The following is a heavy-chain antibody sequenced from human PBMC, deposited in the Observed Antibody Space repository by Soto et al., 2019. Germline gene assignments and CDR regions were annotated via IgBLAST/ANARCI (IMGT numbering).Heavy chain of an antibody. J-gene: IGHJ5*02. CDR3: ARDLSTPWFDP. CDR1: GGSISSYY. V-gene: IGHV4-59*01. Sequence: SETLSLTCTVSGGSISSYYWSWIRQPPGKGLEWIGYIYYSGSTNYNPSLKSRVTISVDTSKNQFSLKLSSVTAADTAVYYCARDLSTPWFDPWGQGTLVTVSS. CDR2: IYYSGST. D-gene: IGHD3-16*02.